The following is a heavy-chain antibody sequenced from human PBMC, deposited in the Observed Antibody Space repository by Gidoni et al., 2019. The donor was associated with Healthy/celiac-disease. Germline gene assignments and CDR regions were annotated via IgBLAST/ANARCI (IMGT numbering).Heavy chain of an antibody. CDR3: AKDTGSVWRGYTTH. CDR2: ISWNSGSI. CDR1: GFTFDDYA. Sequence: EVQLVESGGGLVQPGRSLRLSCAASGFTFDDYAMHWVRQAPGKGLEWVSGISWNSGSIGYADSVKGRFTISRDNAKNSLYLQMNSLRAEDTALYYCAKDTGSVWRGYTTHWGQGTLVTVSS. J-gene: IGHJ4*02. D-gene: IGHD3-16*02. V-gene: IGHV3-9*01.